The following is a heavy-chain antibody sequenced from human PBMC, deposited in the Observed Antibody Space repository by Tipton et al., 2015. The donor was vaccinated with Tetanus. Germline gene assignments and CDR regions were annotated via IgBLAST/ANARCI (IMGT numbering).Heavy chain of an antibody. J-gene: IGHJ6*02. CDR2: ICWDSGTI. CDR3: GKTPTHIEFGEFSPYYCFCYGVDV. CDR1: GFIFDDYA. V-gene: IGHV3-9*01. Sequence: SLRLSCAASGFIFDDYAMHWVRQAPGKGLEWVSGICWDSGTIGYADSVKGRFTISRDNAKNSLYLQMNRLRAEDAALYYCGKTPTHIEFGEFSPYYCFCYGVDVWGQGTTVTVSS. D-gene: IGHD3-10*01.